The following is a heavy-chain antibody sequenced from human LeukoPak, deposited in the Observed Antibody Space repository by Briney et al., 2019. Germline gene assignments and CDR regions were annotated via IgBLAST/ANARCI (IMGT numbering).Heavy chain of an antibody. D-gene: IGHD3-10*01. Sequence: SVEVSCKASGGTFISYAISWVRRAPGQGLEWMGGIIPIFGTANYAQKFQGRVTITADESTSTAYMELSSLRSEDTAVYYCARDLGALSIMVFDYWGQGTLVTVSS. V-gene: IGHV1-69*13. J-gene: IGHJ4*02. CDR3: ARDLGALSIMVFDY. CDR2: IIPIFGTA. CDR1: GGTFISYA.